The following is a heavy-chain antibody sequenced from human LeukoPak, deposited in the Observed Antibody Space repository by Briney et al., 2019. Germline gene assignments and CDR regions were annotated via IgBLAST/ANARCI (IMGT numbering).Heavy chain of an antibody. Sequence: PGGSLSLSCASSGFTFSSHWMNWVHQAPGKGLERVANIRQDGSENYYVDSVKGRFTISRDNAKNSLYLQMNSLRAEDTAVYYCARARYGSGGYFFDFWGQGTLVTVSS. CDR2: IRQDGSEN. CDR1: GFTFSSHW. V-gene: IGHV3-7*04. D-gene: IGHD3-10*01. J-gene: IGHJ4*02. CDR3: ARARYGSGGYFFDF.